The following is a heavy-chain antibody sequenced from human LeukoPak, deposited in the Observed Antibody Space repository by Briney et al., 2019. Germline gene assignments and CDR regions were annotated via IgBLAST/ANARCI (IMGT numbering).Heavy chain of an antibody. CDR2: ISGSGSDGST. V-gene: IGHV3-23*01. CDR1: GFTFSSYG. CDR3: ARDRFSGSYPLDY. J-gene: IGHJ4*02. Sequence: GGSLRLSCAASGFTFSSYGMSWVRQAPGKGLEWVSGISGSGSDGSTYYADSVKGRFTISRDNSKNTLYLQMNSLRAEDTAVYYCARDRFSGSYPLDYWGQGTLVTVSS. D-gene: IGHD1-26*01.